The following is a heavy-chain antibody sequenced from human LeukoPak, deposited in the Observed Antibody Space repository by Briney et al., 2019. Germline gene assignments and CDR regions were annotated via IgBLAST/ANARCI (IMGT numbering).Heavy chain of an antibody. D-gene: IGHD5-18*01. Sequence: GRSLRLSCAASGFNFNNYAIHWVRQAPGKGLQWVAIISFDGSNKYYADSVKGRFTISRDNSKNTLYLQMNSLRAEDTAVYYCASRGYSYNDYWGQGTLVTVSS. CDR2: ISFDGSNK. J-gene: IGHJ4*02. CDR1: GFNFNNYA. CDR3: ASRGYSYNDY. V-gene: IGHV3-30-3*01.